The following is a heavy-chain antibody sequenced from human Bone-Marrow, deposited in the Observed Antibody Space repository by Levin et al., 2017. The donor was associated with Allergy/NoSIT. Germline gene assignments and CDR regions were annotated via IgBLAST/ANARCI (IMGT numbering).Heavy chain of an antibody. CDR2: IRPTGERT. Sequence: GGSLRLSCAASGFTFSSSAMDWVRQAPGEGLQWVSAIRPTGERTYYTDSVKGRFTISRDNPRNTVYLQMNNLRAEDKAKYYCAKETGGSGWYTVDYWGRGTLVTVS. J-gene: IGHJ4*02. D-gene: IGHD6-13*01. V-gene: IGHV3-23*01. CDR3: AKETGGSGWYTVDY. CDR1: GFTFSSSA.